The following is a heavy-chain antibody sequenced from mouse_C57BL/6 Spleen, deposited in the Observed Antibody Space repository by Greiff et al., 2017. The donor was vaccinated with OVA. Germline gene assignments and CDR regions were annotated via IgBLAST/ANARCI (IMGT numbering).Heavy chain of an antibody. CDR3: ARGNGSSYPWFAY. Sequence: VQLQQSGPVLVKPGASVKMSCKASGYTFTDYYMNWVKQSHGKSLEWIGVINPYNGGTSYNQKFKGKATLTVDKSSSTAYMELNSLTSEDSAVYYCARGNGSSYPWFAYWGQGTLVTVSA. V-gene: IGHV1-19*01. CDR2: INPYNGGT. J-gene: IGHJ3*01. D-gene: IGHD1-1*01. CDR1: GYTFTDYY.